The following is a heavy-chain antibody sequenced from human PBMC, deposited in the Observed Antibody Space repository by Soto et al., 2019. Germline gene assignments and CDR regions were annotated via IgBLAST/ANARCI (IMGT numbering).Heavy chain of an antibody. V-gene: IGHV3-7*05. CDR1: GFTFSSYW. CDR2: IKQDGSEK. Sequence: EVQLVESGGGLVQPGGSLRLSCAASGFTFSSYWMSWVRQAPGKGLEWVANIKQDGSEKYYVDSVKGRFTISRDNAKNSLYLQMNSLRAEDTAVYYCARDMDYGGNSGYDYWGQGTLVTVSS. J-gene: IGHJ4*02. D-gene: IGHD4-17*01. CDR3: ARDMDYGGNSGYDY.